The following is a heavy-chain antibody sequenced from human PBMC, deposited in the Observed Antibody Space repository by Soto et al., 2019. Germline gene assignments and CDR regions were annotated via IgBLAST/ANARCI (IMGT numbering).Heavy chain of an antibody. CDR1: GFTFSSYA. V-gene: IGHV3-23*01. Sequence: EVQLLESGGGLVQPGGSLRLSCAASGFTFSSYAMSWVRQAPGKGLEWVSAISGSGGSTYYADSVKGRFTISRDNANNTLYLETNSRRAEDTAVYYCAKWQHGSGSEHFDYWGQGTLVTVSS. D-gene: IGHD3-10*01. CDR2: ISGSGGST. CDR3: AKWQHGSGSEHFDY. J-gene: IGHJ4*02.